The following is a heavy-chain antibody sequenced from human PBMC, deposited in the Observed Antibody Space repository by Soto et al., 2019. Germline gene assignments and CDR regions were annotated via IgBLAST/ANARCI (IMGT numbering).Heavy chain of an antibody. J-gene: IGHJ4*02. Sequence: GGSLRLSCVGSGFTFSSYEMNWVRQAPGKGLEWVSSIRSSGRSINYADSVKGRFTISRDNAKNSLYLQMNSLRAEDTAVYYCTRVRDSNDYWGQGTLVTVSS. CDR3: TRVRDSNDY. D-gene: IGHD3-22*01. CDR1: GFTFSSYE. CDR2: IRSSGRSI. V-gene: IGHV3-48*03.